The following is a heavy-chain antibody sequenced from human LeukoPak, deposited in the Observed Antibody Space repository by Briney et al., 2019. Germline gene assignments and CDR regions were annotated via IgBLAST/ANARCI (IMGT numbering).Heavy chain of an antibody. V-gene: IGHV1-69*05. Sequence: ASVKVSCKASGGTFSSYAISWVRQAPGQGLEWMGGIIPIFGTANYAQKFQGRVTITTDESTSTAYMELSSLRSEGTAVYYCASLPPYDYVWGSYRLPFASYMDVWGKGTTVTVSS. J-gene: IGHJ6*03. CDR1: GGTFSSYA. CDR2: IIPIFGTA. CDR3: ASLPPYDYVWGSYRLPFASYMDV. D-gene: IGHD3-16*02.